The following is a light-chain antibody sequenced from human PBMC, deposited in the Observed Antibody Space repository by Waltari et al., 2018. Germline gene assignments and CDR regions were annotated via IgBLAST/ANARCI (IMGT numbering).Light chain of an antibody. CDR3: QSPDSSGTYV. Sequence: SYELTQPPSVSVSPGQTARISCSGDTFPKQFAYWYQQKPGQAPVLVIFRDNERPAGNPERFSGSSSGTTVMLTINGVQAEDEADYYCQSPDSSGTYVFGTGTKVTVL. J-gene: IGLJ1*01. CDR1: TFPKQF. CDR2: RDN. V-gene: IGLV3-25*03.